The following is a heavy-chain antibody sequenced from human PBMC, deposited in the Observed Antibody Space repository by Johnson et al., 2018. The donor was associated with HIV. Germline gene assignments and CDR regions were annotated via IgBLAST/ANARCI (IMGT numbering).Heavy chain of an antibody. CDR1: GFTVSSNY. V-gene: IGHV3-66*01. J-gene: IGHJ3*02. CDR2: IYSGRTI. Sequence: VQLVESGGGVVQPGRSLRLSCAASGFTVSSNYMSWVRQAPGKGLEWVSVIYSGRTIYYADSVKGRFTMSRDNAKKSLYLQMNSLRAEDTAVYYCARTGRRVVVRGGAFDIWGQGTLVTVSS. CDR3: ARTGRRVVVRGGAFDI. D-gene: IGHD3-22*01.